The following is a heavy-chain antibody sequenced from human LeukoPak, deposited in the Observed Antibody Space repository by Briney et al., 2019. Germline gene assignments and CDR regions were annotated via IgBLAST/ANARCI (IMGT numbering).Heavy chain of an antibody. CDR2: ISASGGST. V-gene: IGHV3-23*01. J-gene: IGHJ4*02. CDR1: GFTFSNYA. D-gene: IGHD1-26*01. Sequence: PGGSLRLSCAASGFTFSNYAVSWVRQAPGKGLEWVSIISASGGSTYYADSVKGRFTISRDNSKDTLYLQMNSLRAEDTAVYYCAKDPPRGVGGTHFDYWGQGTLVPVSS. CDR3: AKDPPRGVGGTHFDY.